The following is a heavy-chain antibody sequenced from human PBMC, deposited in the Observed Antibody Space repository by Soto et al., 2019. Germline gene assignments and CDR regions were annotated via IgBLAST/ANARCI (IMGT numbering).Heavy chain of an antibody. CDR3: ARGDTALVHKGVDV. V-gene: IGHV5-10-1*01. D-gene: IGHD5-18*01. Sequence: PGESLKISCEGPGYTFTSYYITWASQLPGKGLEWMGRIDPSDSYTTYNPSFRGHVTISADKSIRTAYLQWSSLEASDSGMYYCARGDTALVHKGVDVWGQGTPVTVSS. CDR2: IDPSDSYT. CDR1: GYTFTSYY. J-gene: IGHJ6*02.